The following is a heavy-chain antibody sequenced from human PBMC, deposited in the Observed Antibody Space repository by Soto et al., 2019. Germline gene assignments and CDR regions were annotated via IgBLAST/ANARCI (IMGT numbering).Heavy chain of an antibody. CDR2: IYSGGST. J-gene: IGHJ4*02. V-gene: IGHV3-53*01. D-gene: IGHD2-15*01. CDR3: AREGGGVYCSGGSCYGRYFDF. CDR1: GFTVSNNY. Sequence: GSLRLSCAASGFTVSNNYMSWVRQTPGKVLEWVSIIYSGGSTYYADSVQGRFAISRDNSKNTLFLQMSSLRAEDTAVYYCAREGGGVYCSGGSCYGRYFDFWGQGXRVTVYS.